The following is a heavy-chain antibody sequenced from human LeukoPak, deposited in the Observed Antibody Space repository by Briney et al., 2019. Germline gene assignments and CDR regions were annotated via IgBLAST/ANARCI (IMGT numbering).Heavy chain of an antibody. CDR2: INSDGSST. V-gene: IGHV3-74*01. CDR3: ARRSGIAVAGAFDY. D-gene: IGHD6-19*01. J-gene: IGHJ4*02. CDR1: GFTFSSYW. Sequence: GGSLRLSCAASGFTFSSYWMHWVRQAPGKGLVWVSRINSDGSSTSYADSVKGRFTISRDNAKNTLYLQMNSLRAEDTAVYYCARRSGIAVAGAFDYWGQGTLVTVSS.